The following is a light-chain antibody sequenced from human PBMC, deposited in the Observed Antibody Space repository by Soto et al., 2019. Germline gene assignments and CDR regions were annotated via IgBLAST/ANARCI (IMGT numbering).Light chain of an antibody. J-gene: IGKJ1*01. CDR2: GAS. Sequence: EIVLTQSPGTLSLSPGERATLSCRASQSVSSSYLAWYQQKPGQAPRLLIHGASNRATGIPDRFSGSGYGTDFTLNISRLEPEDFAVYYCQQYDSSPRTFGQGTKVEIK. CDR1: QSVSSSY. V-gene: IGKV3-20*01. CDR3: QQYDSSPRT.